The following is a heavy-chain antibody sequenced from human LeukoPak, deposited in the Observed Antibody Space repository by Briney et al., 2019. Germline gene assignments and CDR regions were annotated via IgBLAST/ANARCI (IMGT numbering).Heavy chain of an antibody. J-gene: IGHJ5*02. CDR1: GFTVSSNY. Sequence: GSLRLSCAASGFTVSSNYMSWVRQAPGKGLEWVSVIYSGGSTYYADSVKGRFTISRHNSKNTLYLQMNSLRAEDTAVYYCAKGSYGSGSYSLNWFDPWGQGTLVTVSS. CDR3: AKGSYGSGSYSLNWFDP. CDR2: IYSGGST. D-gene: IGHD3-10*01. V-gene: IGHV3-53*01.